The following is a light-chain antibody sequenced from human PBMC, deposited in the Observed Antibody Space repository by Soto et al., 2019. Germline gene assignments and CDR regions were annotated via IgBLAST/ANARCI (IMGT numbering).Light chain of an antibody. CDR2: GAS. CDR1: QSVSSN. J-gene: IGKJ5*01. Sequence: EIVMTQSPATLSVSPGERATLSCRASQSVSSNLAWYQQKPGQAPRLLIYGASTRATGIPARFSGSGSGTEFTLTISGLQSEDFEVYYCQQYNTSITFGQGTRLEIK. V-gene: IGKV3-15*01. CDR3: QQYNTSIT.